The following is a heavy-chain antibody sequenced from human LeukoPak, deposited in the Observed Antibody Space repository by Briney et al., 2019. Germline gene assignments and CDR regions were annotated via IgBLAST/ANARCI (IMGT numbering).Heavy chain of an antibody. Sequence: GGSLRLSCAVSGLTVSSNYMSWVRQAPGKGLEWVSIIYSGGSTYFADSVKGRFTISRDNSKNTLYLQMNSLRAEDTAVYYCARNSWFRTTGGYLDYWGQGTLVTVSS. CDR1: GLTVSSNY. CDR2: IYSGGST. V-gene: IGHV3-66*01. CDR3: ARNSWFRTTGGYLDY. J-gene: IGHJ4*02. D-gene: IGHD4-17*01.